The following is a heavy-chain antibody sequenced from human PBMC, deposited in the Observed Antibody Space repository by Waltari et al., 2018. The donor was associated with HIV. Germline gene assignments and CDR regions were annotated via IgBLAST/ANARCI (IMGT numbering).Heavy chain of an antibody. CDR3: ATDIRSGWYYFDF. V-gene: IGHV1-24*01. CDR2: FDPEDGET. Sequence: QFQVVQSGAEVKKPGASVKVSCKVSGHTVTELSIPWVRPGPGKGLEWMGGFDPEDGETIYAQNFQGRVTMTEDTSADTAYMELSSLRSEDTAVYYCATDIRSGWYYFDFWGQGTLVTVSS. J-gene: IGHJ4*02. CDR1: GHTVTELS. D-gene: IGHD6-19*01.